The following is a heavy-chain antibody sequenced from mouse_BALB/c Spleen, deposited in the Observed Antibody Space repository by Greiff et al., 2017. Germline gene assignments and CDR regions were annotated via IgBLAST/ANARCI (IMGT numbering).Heavy chain of an antibody. CDR1: GFTFSSFG. V-gene: IGHV5-17*02. CDR2: ISSGSSTI. CDR3: ARVPTVVATGAMDY. J-gene: IGHJ4*01. D-gene: IGHD1-1*01. Sequence: EVKLVESGGGLVQPGGSRKLSCAASGFTFSSFGMHWVRQAPEKGLEWVAYISSGSSTIYYADTVKGRFTISRDNPKNTLFLQMTSLRSEDTAMYYCARVPTVVATGAMDYWCQGTSVTVSS.